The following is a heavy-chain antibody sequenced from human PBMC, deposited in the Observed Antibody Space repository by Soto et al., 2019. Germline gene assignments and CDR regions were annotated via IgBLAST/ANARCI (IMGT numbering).Heavy chain of an antibody. V-gene: IGHV3-21*01. CDR3: ARATSGDQYFDY. CDR1: GFTFSSYS. J-gene: IGHJ4*02. CDR2: ISSSSSYI. D-gene: IGHD7-27*01. Sequence: PGGSLRLSCAASGFTFSSYSMNWVRQAPGKGLEWVSSISSSSSYIYYADSVKGRFTISRDNAKNSLYLQMNSLRAEDTAVYYCARATSGDQYFDYWGQGTLVTVSS.